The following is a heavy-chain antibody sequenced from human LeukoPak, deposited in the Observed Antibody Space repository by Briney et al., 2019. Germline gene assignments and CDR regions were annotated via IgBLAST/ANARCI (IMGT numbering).Heavy chain of an antibody. CDR3: AHRPLGFISGWDNCYFDT. D-gene: IGHD6-19*01. Sequence: SGPTRVKPTQTLTLTCTFSGFSLSTSGVGVGWVPQPPGKALEWLAVIYWNNDRRYSPSLKNRLTITKDTSKNQVVLTMTNMDPGDTATYYCAHRPLGFISGWDNCYFDTWAPGTLVTVSS. J-gene: IGHJ4*03. CDR1: GFSLSTSGVG. CDR2: IYWNNDR. V-gene: IGHV2-5*01.